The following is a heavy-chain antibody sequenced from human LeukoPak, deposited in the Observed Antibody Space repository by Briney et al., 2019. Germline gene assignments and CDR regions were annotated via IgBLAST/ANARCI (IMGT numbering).Heavy chain of an antibody. V-gene: IGHV3-21*01. D-gene: IGHD2-21*02. Sequence: GGSLRLSCAASGFNFSSYVMNWVRQAPGKGLEWVSSISSSGKYIYYAESVKGRFTISRDNAKDSLFLQMNSLRGEDTALYYCARDSPGEVVTARGDYWGQGTLITVS. CDR3: ARDSPGEVVTARGDY. CDR1: GFNFSSYV. CDR2: ISSSGKYI. J-gene: IGHJ4*02.